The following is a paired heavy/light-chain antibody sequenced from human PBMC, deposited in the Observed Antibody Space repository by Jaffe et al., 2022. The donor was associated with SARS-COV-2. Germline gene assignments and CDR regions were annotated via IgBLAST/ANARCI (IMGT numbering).Heavy chain of an antibody. J-gene: IGHJ6*02. CDR3: ASNWKLGAHYGMDV. Sequence: EVQLVESGGGLIQPGGSLRLSCAVSGFSVSANYMTWVRQAPGKGLECVSILYSSGSAYYADSVKGRFTISRDNSKNTLYLQMTSLRAEDTGVYYCASNWKLGAHYGMDVWGQGTTVTVSS. CDR1: GFSVSANY. D-gene: IGHD1-1*01. CDR2: LYSSGSA. V-gene: IGHV3-53*01.
Light chain of an antibody. V-gene: IGKV1-12*01. Sequence: DIQMTQSPSSVSASVGDRVTITCRASQGISSWLTWYQQKPGKAPKLLIYAASSLQSGVPSRFSGSGSGTDFTLTISSLQPEDFATYYCQQANSFPLTFGGGTKVEIK. CDR3: QQANSFPLT. J-gene: IGKJ4*01. CDR2: AAS. CDR1: QGISSW.